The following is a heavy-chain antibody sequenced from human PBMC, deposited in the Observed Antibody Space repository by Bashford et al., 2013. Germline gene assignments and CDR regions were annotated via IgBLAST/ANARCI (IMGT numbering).Heavy chain of an antibody. D-gene: IGHD1-26*01. CDR2: IYPDDSDT. V-gene: IGHV5-51*01. CDR3: ARISNSETYLDF. J-gene: IGHJ4*01. Sequence: WVRQMPGKGLEWMGIIYPDDSDTRYSPSFQGQVTISADKSSNTAYLQWSSLTASDSAMYFCARISNSETYLDFWGRGTLVTVSS.